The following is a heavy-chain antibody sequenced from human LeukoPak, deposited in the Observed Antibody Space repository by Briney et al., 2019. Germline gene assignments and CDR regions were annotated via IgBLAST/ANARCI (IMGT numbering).Heavy chain of an antibody. CDR3: ARIGYSSGRASFDY. J-gene: IGHJ4*02. Sequence: SETLSLTCTVSGGSISSSSYYWGWIRQPPGKGLEWIGSIYYSGSTYYNPSLKSRVTISVDTSKNQFSLKLSSVTAADTAVYYRARIGYSSGRASFDYWGQGTLVTVSS. CDR2: IYYSGST. CDR1: GGSISSSSYY. D-gene: IGHD6-19*01. V-gene: IGHV4-39*07.